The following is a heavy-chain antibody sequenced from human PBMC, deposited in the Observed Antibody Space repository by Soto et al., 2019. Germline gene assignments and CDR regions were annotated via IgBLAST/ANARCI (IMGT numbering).Heavy chain of an antibody. Sequence: SETLSLTCTVSGGSISSYYWSWIRQPPGKGLEWIGYIYYSGITNYNPSLKSRVTISVDTSKNQFSLKLSSVTAADTAVYYCARDMGLRLNYYYYGMDVWGQGTTVTVSS. V-gene: IGHV4-59*01. CDR3: ARDMGLRLNYYYYGMDV. CDR1: GGSISSYY. CDR2: IYYSGIT. J-gene: IGHJ6*02. D-gene: IGHD4-17*01.